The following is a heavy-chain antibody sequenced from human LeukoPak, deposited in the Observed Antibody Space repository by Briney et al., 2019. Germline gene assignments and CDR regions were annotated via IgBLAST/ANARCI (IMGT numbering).Heavy chain of an antibody. Sequence: PGGSLRLSCAASGFSFSNFWMSWVRQAPGKGLEWVANIKPDGSATNYVDSVKGRFTISRDNAKNSLDLQMNSLRAEDTAVYYCAKALQRGELLWFGELFDYWGQGTLVTVSS. CDR2: IKPDGSAT. CDR3: AKALQRGELLWFGELFDY. CDR1: GFSFSNFW. V-gene: IGHV3-7*03. D-gene: IGHD3-10*01. J-gene: IGHJ4*02.